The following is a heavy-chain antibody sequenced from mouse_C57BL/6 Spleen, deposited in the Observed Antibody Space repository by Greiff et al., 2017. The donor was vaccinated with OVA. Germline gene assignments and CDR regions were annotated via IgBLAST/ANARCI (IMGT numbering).Heavy chain of an antibody. CDR2: IYPGDGDT. CDR3: ARRDSSGRLYAMDY. Sequence: VQLQQSGPELVKPGASVKISCKASGYAFSSSWMNWVKQRPGKGLEWIGRIYPGDGDTNYNGKFKGKATLTADKSSSTAYMQLSSLTSEDSAVYFCARRDSSGRLYAMDYWGQGTSVTVSS. D-gene: IGHD3-2*02. CDR1: GYAFSSSW. J-gene: IGHJ4*01. V-gene: IGHV1-82*01.